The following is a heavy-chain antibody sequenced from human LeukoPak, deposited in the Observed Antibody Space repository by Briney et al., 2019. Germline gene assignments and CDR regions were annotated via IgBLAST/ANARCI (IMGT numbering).Heavy chain of an antibody. CDR1: GGSISSYY. Sequence: PSETLSLTCTVSGGSISSYYWSLIRQPPGKGLEWIGYIYYSGSTNYNPSLKSRVTISVDTSKNQFSLKLSSVTAADTAVYYCARLISPSYYFDYWGQGTLVTVSS. J-gene: IGHJ4*02. CDR3: ARLISPSYYFDY. CDR2: IYYSGST. D-gene: IGHD2/OR15-2a*01. V-gene: IGHV4-59*08.